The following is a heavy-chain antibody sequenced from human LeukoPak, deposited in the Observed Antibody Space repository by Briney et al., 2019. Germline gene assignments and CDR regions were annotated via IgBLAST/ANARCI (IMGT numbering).Heavy chain of an antibody. Sequence: GGSLRLSCAASGFTFSSYGMHWVRQAPGKGLEWVAVISYDGSDKYYADSVKGRFTISRDNSKNTLYLQINSLRAADTAVYYCAKDSSGYLAGMDVWGQGTTVTVSS. D-gene: IGHD3-22*01. CDR2: ISYDGSDK. J-gene: IGHJ6*02. V-gene: IGHV3-30*18. CDR1: GFTFSSYG. CDR3: AKDSSGYLAGMDV.